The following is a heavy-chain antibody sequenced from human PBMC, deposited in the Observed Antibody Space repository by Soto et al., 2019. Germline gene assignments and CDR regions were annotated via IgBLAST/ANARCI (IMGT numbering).Heavy chain of an antibody. CDR3: AKGASGDYGLYYYYGMDV. J-gene: IGHJ6*02. CDR2: ISYDGSNK. D-gene: IGHD4-17*01. CDR1: GFTFSSYG. Sequence: GGSLRLSCAASGFTFSSYGMHWVRQAPGKGLEWVAVISYDGSNKYYADSVKGRFTISRDNSKNTLYLQMNSLRAEDTAVYYCAKGASGDYGLYYYYGMDVWGQGTTVTVSS. V-gene: IGHV3-30*18.